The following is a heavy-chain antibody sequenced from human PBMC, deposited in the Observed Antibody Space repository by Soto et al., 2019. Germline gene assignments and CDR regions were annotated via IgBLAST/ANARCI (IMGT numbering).Heavy chain of an antibody. V-gene: IGHV3-53*01. CDR3: ARDSTYCSGGSCFFDY. CDR2: IYSGGST. J-gene: IGHJ4*02. CDR1: GFTVSSNY. Sequence: HPGGSLRLSCAASGFTVSSNYMSWVRQAPGKGLEWVSVIYSGGSTYYADSVKGRFTISRDNSKNTLYLQMNSLRAEDTAVYYCARDSTYCSGGSCFFDYWGQGTLVTVSS. D-gene: IGHD2-15*01.